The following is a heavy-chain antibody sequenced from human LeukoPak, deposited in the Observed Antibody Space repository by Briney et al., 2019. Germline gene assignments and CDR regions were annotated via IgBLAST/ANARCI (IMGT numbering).Heavy chain of an antibody. J-gene: IGHJ6*03. D-gene: IGHD3-10*01. V-gene: IGHV4-34*01. CDR3: ARQGITMVRGVGTPSQIYYYYYYMDV. CDR1: DGSFSGYY. CDR2: INHSGST. Sequence: SETLSLTCAVYDGSFSGYYWSWIRQPPGKGLEWIGEINHSGSTNYNPSLKSRVTISVDTSKNQFSLKLSSVTAADTAVYYCARQGITMVRGVGTPSQIYYYYYYMDVWGKGTTVTISS.